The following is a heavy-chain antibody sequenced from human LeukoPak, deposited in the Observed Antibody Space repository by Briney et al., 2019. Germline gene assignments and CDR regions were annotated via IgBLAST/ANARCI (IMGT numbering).Heavy chain of an antibody. CDR1: GFTFDDYG. V-gene: IGHV3-20*04. Sequence: GGSLRLSCAASGFTFDDYGMSWVRQAPGKGLEWVSGINWNGANTAYADSVKGRFTISRDNAKNSLYLQMNTLRAEDTALYFCARVASSGYYAGAFDIWGRGTMVTVSS. J-gene: IGHJ3*02. D-gene: IGHD3-22*01. CDR3: ARVASSGYYAGAFDI. CDR2: INWNGANT.